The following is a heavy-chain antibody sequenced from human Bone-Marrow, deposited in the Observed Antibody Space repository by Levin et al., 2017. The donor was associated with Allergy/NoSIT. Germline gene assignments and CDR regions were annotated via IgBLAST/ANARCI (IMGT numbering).Heavy chain of an antibody. Sequence: GESLKISCVTSGFTISGYWMHWVRQAPGKGLEWVARISGDGSSTSYADSVKDRFTISRDNAKNTLYLQVNSLRPEDTAVYYCARGNSGDGFFDYWGQGTLVTVSS. CDR3: ARGNSGDGFFDY. CDR2: ISGDGSST. V-gene: IGHV3-74*01. J-gene: IGHJ4*02. D-gene: IGHD5-12*01. CDR1: GFTISGYW.